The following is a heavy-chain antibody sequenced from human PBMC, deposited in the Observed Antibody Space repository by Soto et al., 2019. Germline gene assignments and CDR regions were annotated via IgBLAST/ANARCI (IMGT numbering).Heavy chain of an antibody. D-gene: IGHD2-8*01. CDR1: GYTFTNYG. CDR2: ISAYNGHT. V-gene: IGHV1-18*01. CDR3: AREGGGTNPQGY. J-gene: IGHJ4*02. Sequence: QVQLVQSGPEVKKPGASVKVSCKASGYTFTNYGFNWVRQAPGQGLEWMGWISAYNGHTKYSQIFQARVIMTTDTSTSTAYMELRSLTSDDTAVYYCAREGGGTNPQGYWGQGTRVTVSS.